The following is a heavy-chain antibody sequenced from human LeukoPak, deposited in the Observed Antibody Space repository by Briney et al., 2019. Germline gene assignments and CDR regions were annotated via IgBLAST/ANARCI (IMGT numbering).Heavy chain of an antibody. V-gene: IGHV1-69*06. CDR2: IIPIFGTA. J-gene: IGHJ3*02. D-gene: IGHD2-15*01. CDR3: ARGCGYCSGGSSTGAFDI. CDR1: GGTFSSYA. Sequence: SVKVSCKASGGTFSSYAISWVRQAPGQGLEWMGGIIPIFGTANYAQKFQGRVTITADKSTSTAYMELSSLRSEDTAVYYCARGCGYCSGGSSTGAFDIWGQGTMVTVSS.